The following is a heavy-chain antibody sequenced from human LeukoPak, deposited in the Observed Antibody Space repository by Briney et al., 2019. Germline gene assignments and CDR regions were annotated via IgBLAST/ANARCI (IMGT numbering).Heavy chain of an antibody. Sequence: GSLRLSCVASGFTLGNYWMHWVRQTPGKGLVWVSYINNDGSSTTYADSVKGRFTISRDNTKNTLYLQMHSLRAEDTAVYYCARSNLRSFDIWGRGTVVTVSS. D-gene: IGHD2/OR15-2a*01. CDR3: ARSNLRSFDI. CDR2: INNDGSST. CDR1: GFTLGNYW. V-gene: IGHV3-74*01. J-gene: IGHJ3*02.